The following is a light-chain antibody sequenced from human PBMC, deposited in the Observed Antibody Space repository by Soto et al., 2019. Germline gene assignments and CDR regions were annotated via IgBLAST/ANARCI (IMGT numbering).Light chain of an antibody. CDR2: AAS. CDR3: LQHNSYPRT. V-gene: IGKV1-9*01. Sequence: LTQSPGTLSLSPGERATLSCRASQSVSSSYLAWYQQKPGKAPKRLIYAASSLQSGVPSRFSGSGSGTEFILTISSLQPEDFATYYCLQHNSYPRTFGQGTKLEIK. J-gene: IGKJ2*01. CDR1: QSVSSSY.